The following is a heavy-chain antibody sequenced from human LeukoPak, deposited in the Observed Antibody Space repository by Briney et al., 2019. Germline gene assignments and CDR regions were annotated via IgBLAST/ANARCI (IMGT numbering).Heavy chain of an antibody. D-gene: IGHD3-3*01. J-gene: IGHJ5*02. V-gene: IGHV4-30-4*01. Sequence: PSQTLSLTCTVSGGSISSGASDWGWIRQHPKRGLEWIGYIYTSGSTNYNPSLKSRVTISVDTSKNQFSLKLSSVTAADTAVYYCARGVAFWSGPWGWFDPWGQGTLVTVSS. CDR2: IYTSGST. CDR3: ARGVAFWSGPWGWFDP. CDR1: GGSISSGASD.